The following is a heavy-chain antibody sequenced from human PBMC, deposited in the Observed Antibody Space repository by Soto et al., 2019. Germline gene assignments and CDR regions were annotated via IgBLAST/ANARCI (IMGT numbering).Heavy chain of an antibody. CDR3: ARYPDTYRLDYGDSDCRWCYYYYGMDV. V-gene: IGHV1-69*13. CDR2: IIPIFGTA. D-gene: IGHD4-17*01. Sequence: SVKVSCKASGGTFSSYAISWVRQAPGQGLEWMGGIIPIFGTANYAQKFQGRVTITADESTSTAYMELSSLRSEDTAVYYCARYPDTYRLDYGDSDCRWCYYYYGMDVWGQGTTVTVSS. CDR1: GGTFSSYA. J-gene: IGHJ6*02.